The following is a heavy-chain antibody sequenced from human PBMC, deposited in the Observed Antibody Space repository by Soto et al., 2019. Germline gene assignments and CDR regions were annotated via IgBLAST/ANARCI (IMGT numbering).Heavy chain of an antibody. CDR2: IYWDDDK. Sequence: QITLKESGPLLVNPTQTLTLTCTVSGFSLTTSEVGVGWIRQPPGKALEWVALIYWDDDKRYNPSLRTRLSITKDTSENHVVLTLTNMDPVDAGTYYCAHRRRQGLSGPWNFGYFDYWGQGSLVTVSS. V-gene: IGHV2-5*02. J-gene: IGHJ4*02. CDR1: GFSLTTSEVG. CDR3: AHRRRQGLSGPWNFGYFDY. D-gene: IGHD1-1*01.